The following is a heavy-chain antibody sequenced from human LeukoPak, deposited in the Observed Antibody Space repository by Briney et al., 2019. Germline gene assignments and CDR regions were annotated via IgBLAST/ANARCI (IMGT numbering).Heavy chain of an antibody. CDR2: VSDSGNTI. Sequence: GGSLRLSCAASGFTFTSHHMNWVRQAPGKGLEWLSYVSDSGNTIYYADSVEGRFTISRDNSKNSLFLQMHSLRAEDTAVYYCARDGIYMRVVATEHDAIDLWGQGTAVTVSS. CDR1: GFTFTSHH. CDR3: ARDGIYMRVVATEHDAIDL. J-gene: IGHJ3*01. D-gene: IGHD3-22*01. V-gene: IGHV3-48*03.